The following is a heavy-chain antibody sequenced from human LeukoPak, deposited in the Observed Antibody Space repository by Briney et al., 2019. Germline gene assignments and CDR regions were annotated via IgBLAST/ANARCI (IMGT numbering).Heavy chain of an antibody. Sequence: GGSLRLSCAASGFKFDDYGMSWVRQASGKGLEWVCDINWNGAWTGYADSVKGRFTISRDNAKNSLYLQMNSLRAEDTALYYCAGYYYDSSRGFDLWGQGTLVTVSA. V-gene: IGHV3-20*04. J-gene: IGHJ5*02. D-gene: IGHD3-22*01. CDR1: GFKFDDYG. CDR2: INWNGAWT. CDR3: AGYYYDSSRGFDL.